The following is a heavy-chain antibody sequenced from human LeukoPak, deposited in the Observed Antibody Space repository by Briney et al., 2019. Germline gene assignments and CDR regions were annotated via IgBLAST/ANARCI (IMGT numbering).Heavy chain of an antibody. J-gene: IGHJ5*02. V-gene: IGHV4-4*09. CDR3: ARHLVAVAWFDP. D-gene: IGHD6-19*01. Sequence: SETLSLTCTVSGGSISSYYWSWIRQPPGKGLEWIGYIYTSGSTNYNPSLKSRVTISVDTSKNQFSLKLSSVTAADTAVYYCARHLVAVAWFDPWGQGTLVTVSS. CDR2: IYTSGST. CDR1: GGSISSYY.